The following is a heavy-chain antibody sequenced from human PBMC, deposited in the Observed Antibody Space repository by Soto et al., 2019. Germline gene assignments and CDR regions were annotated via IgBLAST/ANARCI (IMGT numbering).Heavy chain of an antibody. J-gene: IGHJ6*02. V-gene: IGHV3-21*01. CDR3: ARMGSQRYDYYGMNV. Sequence: EVQLVESGGGLVKPGGSLRLSCAASGFTFSSYSMNWVRQAPGKGLEWVSSISSSSSYIYYADSVKGRFTISRDNAKNALYLQMNSLRAADTAVYYCARMGSQRYDYYGMNVWGQGTTVTVSS. D-gene: IGHD6-25*01. CDR2: ISSSSSYI. CDR1: GFTFSSYS.